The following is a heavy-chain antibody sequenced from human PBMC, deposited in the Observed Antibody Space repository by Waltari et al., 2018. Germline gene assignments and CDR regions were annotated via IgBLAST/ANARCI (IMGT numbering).Heavy chain of an antibody. CDR3: ARDSYYYDRRFDY. D-gene: IGHD3-22*01. CDR2: ISSSSSYI. CDR1: GFTFSSYS. J-gene: IGHJ4*02. V-gene: IGHV3-21*01. Sequence: EVQLVESGGGLVKPGGSLRLSCAASGFTFSSYSMNWVRQAPGKGLEWVSSISSSSSYIYYADSVKGRFTISRDNAKNSLYLQMNSLRAEDTAVYYCARDSYYYDRRFDYWGQGTLVTVSS.